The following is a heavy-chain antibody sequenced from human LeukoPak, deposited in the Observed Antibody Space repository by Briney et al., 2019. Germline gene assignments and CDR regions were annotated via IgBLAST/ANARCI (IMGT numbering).Heavy chain of an antibody. J-gene: IGHJ4*02. CDR3: ARKDYGSGSFSRSFDY. CDR1: GGSISSSHW. CDR2: IYHSGST. V-gene: IGHV4-4*02. Sequence: PSETLSLTCAVSGGSISSSHWWSWVRQPPGKGLEWIGEIYHSGSTNYNPSLKSRVTISVDKSKNQFSLKLSSVTAADTAMYYCARKDYGSGSFSRSFDYWGQGTLVTASS. D-gene: IGHD3-10*01.